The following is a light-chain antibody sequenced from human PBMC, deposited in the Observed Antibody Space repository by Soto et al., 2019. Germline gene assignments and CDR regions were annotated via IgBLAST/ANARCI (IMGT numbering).Light chain of an antibody. J-gene: IGKJ1*01. CDR2: DAS. CDR1: QSISSW. CDR3: QQYNSYSRT. Sequence: DIQMTQSPSTLSASVGDRVTITCRASQSISSWLAWYQQRPGKAPNLLIYDASNLESGVPSRFSGSGSGTEFTLTISSLQPGDFATYYCQQYNSYSRTFGQGTKVEIK. V-gene: IGKV1-5*01.